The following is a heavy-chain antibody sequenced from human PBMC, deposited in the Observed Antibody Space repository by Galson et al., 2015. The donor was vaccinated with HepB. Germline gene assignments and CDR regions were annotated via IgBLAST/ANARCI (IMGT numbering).Heavy chain of an antibody. D-gene: IGHD3-10*01. V-gene: IGHV3-23*01. J-gene: IGHJ4*02. CDR1: GFTFSSYA. CDR3: AKRLGVVRGVIVKLNGY. Sequence: SLRLSCAASGFTFSSYAMSWVRQAPGKGLEWVSTITPSGGTTYYADSVKARFTISRDNSKDTLILQMNSLRAEDTAVYYCAKRLGVVRGVIVKLNGYWGQGILVTVS. CDR2: ITPSGGTT.